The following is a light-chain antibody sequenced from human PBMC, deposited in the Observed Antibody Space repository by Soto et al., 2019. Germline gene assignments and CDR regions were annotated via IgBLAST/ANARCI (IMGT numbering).Light chain of an antibody. V-gene: IGLV2-8*01. CDR2: DVS. CDR3: SSFAGNNNLV. Sequence: QSALTQPPSASGSPGQSVTISCTGTSSDVGGYNYVSWYQQHPGKAPKLMISDVSKRPSGVTDRFSGSKSGNTASLTVSGLQAEDEDDYYCSSFAGNNNLVFGGGTKLTVL. J-gene: IGLJ2*01. CDR1: SSDVGGYNY.